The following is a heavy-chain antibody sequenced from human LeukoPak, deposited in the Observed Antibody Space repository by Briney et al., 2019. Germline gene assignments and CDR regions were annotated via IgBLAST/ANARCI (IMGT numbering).Heavy chain of an antibody. V-gene: IGHV3-20*04. J-gene: IGHJ5*02. Sequence: PGGPLRLSCAASGFTFDDYGMRWVHQAPGKGLEWVSGINWNGGSTGYADSVKGRFTISRDNAKNSLYLQMNSLRAEDTALYYCARVGSSGYLSWFDPWGQGTLVTVSS. CDR1: GFTFDDYG. CDR3: ARVGSSGYLSWFDP. D-gene: IGHD3-22*01. CDR2: INWNGGST.